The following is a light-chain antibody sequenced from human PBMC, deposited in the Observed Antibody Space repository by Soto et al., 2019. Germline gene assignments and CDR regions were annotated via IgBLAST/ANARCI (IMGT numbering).Light chain of an antibody. J-gene: IGKJ1*01. CDR3: QQYGSSLSWT. CDR1: QSVGSTY. CDR2: DVS. V-gene: IGKV3-20*01. Sequence: EILFTQSPGTLALSPSEVSTISLRAIQSVGSTYLAWYHQKPGQAPRLLVYDVSNRATGIPARFSGGGSGTDFTLTISNPEPEDFAVYYCQQYGSSLSWTFGQGTKVDI.